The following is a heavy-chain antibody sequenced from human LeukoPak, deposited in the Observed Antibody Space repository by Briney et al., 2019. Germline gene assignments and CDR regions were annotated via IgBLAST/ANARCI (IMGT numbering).Heavy chain of an antibody. J-gene: IGHJ4*02. CDR1: GYTFTGYY. CDR3: AREAVAGTFDY. D-gene: IGHD6-19*01. CDR2: INPNSGGT. V-gene: IGHV1-2*02. Sequence: TSVKVSCKASGYTFTGYYMHWVRQAPGQGLEWMGWINPNSGGTNYAQKFQGRVTMTRDTSISTAYMELRSLRSDDTAVYYCAREAVAGTFDYWGQGTLVTVSS.